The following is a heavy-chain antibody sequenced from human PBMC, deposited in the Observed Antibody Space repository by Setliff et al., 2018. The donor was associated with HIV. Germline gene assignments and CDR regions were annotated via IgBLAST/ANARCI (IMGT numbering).Heavy chain of an antibody. J-gene: IGHJ5*02. D-gene: IGHD3-10*01. CDR2: IYTSGST. Sequence: SETLSLTCTVSGGSISSYYWSWIRQPPGKGLEWIGYIYTSGSTNYNPSLKSRVTISVDTSKNQFSLTLRSVTAADTAVYYCARTRSGTYYGEMNWFDPWGQGILVTVSS. CDR1: GGSISSYY. V-gene: IGHV4-4*08. CDR3: ARTRSGTYYGEMNWFDP.